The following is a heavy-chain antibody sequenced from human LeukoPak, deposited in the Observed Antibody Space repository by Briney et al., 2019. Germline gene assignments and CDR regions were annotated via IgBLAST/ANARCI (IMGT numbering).Heavy chain of an antibody. D-gene: IGHD3-22*01. CDR1: GFTFSSYA. V-gene: IGHV3-66*01. CDR3: AREIVVAGGYYFDY. J-gene: IGHJ4*02. CDR2: IYSGGST. Sequence: PGGSLRLSCAASGFTFSSYAMSWVRQAPGKGLEWVSVIYSGGSTYYADSVKGRFTISRDNSKNTLYLQMNSLRAEDTAVYYCAREIVVAGGYYFDYWGQGTLVTVSS.